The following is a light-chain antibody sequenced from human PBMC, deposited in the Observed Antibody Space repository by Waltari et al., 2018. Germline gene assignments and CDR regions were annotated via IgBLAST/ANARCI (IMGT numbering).Light chain of an antibody. J-gene: IGLJ1*01. V-gene: IGLV2-23*02. CDR2: EIN. Sequence: QSALTQPASVSGSPGQSITISCTGTSGDVGSHDLVSWYQQHPGKAPKLIIYEINKRPSVVSNRFSGSKSGETASLTISGLQAEDEADYYCCSFTNSRNFDVFGTGTKVTVL. CDR3: CSFTNSRNFDV. CDR1: SGDVGSHDL.